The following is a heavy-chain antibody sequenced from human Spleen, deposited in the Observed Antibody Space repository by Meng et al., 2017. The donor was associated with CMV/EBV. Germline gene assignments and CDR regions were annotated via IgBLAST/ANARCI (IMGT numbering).Heavy chain of an antibody. CDR2: VNHSERT. J-gene: IGHJ4*02. CDR3: ARSATVLIFDY. D-gene: IGHD1-1*01. V-gene: IGHV4-34*01. CDR1: GVSFSGYY. Sequence: QVALQGGGAGQLEPSVTLSLTSAVYGVSFSGYYWSWIRQGQGNGLEWIVEVNHSERTNYNPSHKSLATTSVDTSNNHYSLKLSLVSAADTAVYYWARSATVLIFDYWGQGTLVTVSS.